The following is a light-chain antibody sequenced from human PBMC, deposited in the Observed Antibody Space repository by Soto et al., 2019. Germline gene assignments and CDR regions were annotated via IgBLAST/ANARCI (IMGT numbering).Light chain of an antibody. CDR1: QSVLYSSNNKNY. CDR3: QQYLCTPQT. V-gene: IGKV4-1*01. Sequence: DIAMTQSPDSLAVSLGERATINCKSSQSVLYSSNNKNYLAWYQQKPGQPPKLLIYWASTRESGVPDRFSGSGSGTDFTLTISSLQAEDVATYYCQQYLCTPQTFGQGTKVEIK. J-gene: IGKJ1*01. CDR2: WAS.